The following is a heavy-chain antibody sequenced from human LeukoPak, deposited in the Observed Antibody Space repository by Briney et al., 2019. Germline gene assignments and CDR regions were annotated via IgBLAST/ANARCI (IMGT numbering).Heavy chain of an antibody. CDR1: GGSISSTYFY. Sequence: SETLSLTCTVSGGSISSTYFYWGWIRQPPGKGLEWIGSINYSGRIYYNPSLKSRATISVDTSKNQFSLRLSSVTAADTAVYYCARRKWQRGPDVVNPFDYWGQGTLVTVSS. V-gene: IGHV4-39*01. J-gene: IGHJ4*02. CDR3: ARRKWQRGPDVVNPFDY. D-gene: IGHD5-12*01. CDR2: INYSGRI.